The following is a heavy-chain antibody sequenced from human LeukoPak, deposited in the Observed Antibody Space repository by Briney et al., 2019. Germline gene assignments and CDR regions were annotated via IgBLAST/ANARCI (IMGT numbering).Heavy chain of an antibody. D-gene: IGHD2-21*02. J-gene: IGHJ6*02. Sequence: PSETLSLTCAVYGGSFSGYYWSWIRQPPGKGLEWIGEINHSGSTNYNPSLKSRVTISVDTSKNQFSLKLSSVTAADTAVYYCARAIVVVTATGYYYYGMDVWGQGTTVTVSS. CDR3: ARAIVVVTATGYYYYGMDV. CDR1: GGSFSGYY. CDR2: INHSGST. V-gene: IGHV4-34*01.